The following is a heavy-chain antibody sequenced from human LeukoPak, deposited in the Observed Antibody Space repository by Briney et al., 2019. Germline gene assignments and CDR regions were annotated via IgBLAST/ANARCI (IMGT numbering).Heavy chain of an antibody. CDR2: ISPKSGDT. D-gene: IGHD2-2*01. J-gene: IGHJ4*02. Sequence: ASVKVSCKASGYTFSGYYMHWARQAPGQGHEWMGWISPKSGDTNYAQNFQGRVTMTRDTSISTAYMELSRLTSDDTAVYYCARGRDKTTSPAIDYWGQGTLVTVSS. V-gene: IGHV1-2*02. CDR1: GYTFSGYY. CDR3: ARGRDKTTSPAIDY.